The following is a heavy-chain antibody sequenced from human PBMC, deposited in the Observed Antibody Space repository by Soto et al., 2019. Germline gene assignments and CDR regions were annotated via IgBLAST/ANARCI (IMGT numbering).Heavy chain of an antibody. J-gene: IGHJ4*02. CDR1: GGSVNSAY. CDR2: IYHTGRT. CDR3: ARTDAYNSSFFDS. V-gene: IGHV4-30-4*08. D-gene: IGHD6-6*01. Sequence: QVQLQEMGPGLVNPSQTLTITCTVSGGSVNSAYWSWIRQFQGKGLEWMGNIYHTGRTFYNPSVKSRVAISIDTSEPLFSLKVRSVTAADTAIYYCARTDAYNSSFFDSWGQGTVVTVSS.